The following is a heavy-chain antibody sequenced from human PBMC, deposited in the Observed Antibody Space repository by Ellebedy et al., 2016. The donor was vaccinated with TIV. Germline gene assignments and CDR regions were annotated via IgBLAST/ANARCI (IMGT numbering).Heavy chain of an antibody. CDR3: ARQENSSGWYYIFDY. CDR1: GGPISSYY. J-gene: IGHJ4*02. D-gene: IGHD6-19*01. V-gene: IGHV4-59*08. Sequence: MPGGSLRLSCTVSGGPISSYYWSWIRQPPGKGLEWIGYIYYRRSSNYNPSLKSRVTISVDTSKNQVSLTLSSVTAADTAVYYCARQENSSGWYYIFDYWGQGTLVTVSS. CDR2: IYYRRSS.